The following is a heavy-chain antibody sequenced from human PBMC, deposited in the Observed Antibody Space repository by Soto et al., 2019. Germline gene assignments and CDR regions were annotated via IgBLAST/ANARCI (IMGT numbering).Heavy chain of an antibody. J-gene: IGHJ5*01. CDR3: AKAGVGGFRGWDTFNWFDS. CDR1: GFIFRSHA. Sequence: EVQLLESGGGLVQPGGSLRLSCAASGFIFRSHAMNWVRQAPGKGLERVSGISGSGDSTYYADAVKGRFTISRDNSKNTLFLQMNSLRDDDGAVYYCAKAGVGGFRGWDTFNWFDSWGQGILVTVSS. D-gene: IGHD5-18*01. V-gene: IGHV3-23*01. CDR2: ISGSGDST.